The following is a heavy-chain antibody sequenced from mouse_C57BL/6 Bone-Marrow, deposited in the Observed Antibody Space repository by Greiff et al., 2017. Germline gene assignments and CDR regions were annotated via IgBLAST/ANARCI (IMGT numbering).Heavy chain of an antibody. CDR2: IYPGSGST. CDR3: ARDYYGNVYFDY. V-gene: IGHV1-55*01. J-gene: IGHJ2*01. CDR1: GYTFTSYW. D-gene: IGHD2-1*01. Sequence: QVHVKQPGAELVKPGASVKMSCKASGYTFTSYWITWVKQRPGQGLEWIGDIYPGSGSTNYNEKFKSKATLTVDTSSSTAYMQLSSLTSEDSAVYYCARDYYGNVYFDYWGQGTTLTVSS.